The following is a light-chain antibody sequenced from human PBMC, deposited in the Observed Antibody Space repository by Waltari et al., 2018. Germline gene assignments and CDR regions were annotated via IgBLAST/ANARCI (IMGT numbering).Light chain of an antibody. CDR1: QSISSL. J-gene: IGKJ1*01. CDR2: KAS. CDR3: QQYNSYSRT. Sequence: DIQMTQSPSTLSASGGDRVTITCRGSQSISSLLAGYQQKPVKAPKLLIYKASSLESGVPSRFSGSGSGTEFTLTISSLQPDDFATYYCQQYNSYSRTFGQGTKVDIK. V-gene: IGKV1-5*03.